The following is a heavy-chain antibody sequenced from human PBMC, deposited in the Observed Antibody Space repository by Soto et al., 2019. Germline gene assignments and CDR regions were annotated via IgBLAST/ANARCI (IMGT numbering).Heavy chain of an antibody. J-gene: IGHJ4*02. CDR2: IAGGGAT. CDR3: ATYPDGSYVPPYDY. D-gene: IGHD3-10*02. V-gene: IGHV3-23*01. CDR1: GFTFRTYV. Sequence: EVQLLDSGGGLVQPGGSLRLSCAASGFTFRTYVMSWVRQAPGKGLEWVSSIAGGGATFYADSVKGRFTISRDNSKNTMYLQMNGLRDDEMGIYYCATYPDGSYVPPYDYWGQGTLVTVSS.